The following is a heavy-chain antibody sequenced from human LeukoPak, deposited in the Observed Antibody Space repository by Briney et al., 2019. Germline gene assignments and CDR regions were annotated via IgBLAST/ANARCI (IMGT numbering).Heavy chain of an antibody. D-gene: IGHD5-18*01. Sequence: SETLSLTCAVSGGSISSGGYSWSWIRQPPGKGLEWIGYIYHSGSNYYNPSLKSRVTMSVDRSKNPFSLKLSSVTAADTAVYYCASSRGYSYGRKFDYWGQGTLVTVSS. CDR3: ASSRGYSYGRKFDY. CDR1: GGSISSGGYS. J-gene: IGHJ4*02. V-gene: IGHV4-30-2*01. CDR2: IYHSGSN.